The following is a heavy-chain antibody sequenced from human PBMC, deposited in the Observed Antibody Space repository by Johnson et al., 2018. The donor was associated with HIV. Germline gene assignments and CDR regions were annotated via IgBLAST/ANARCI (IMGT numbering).Heavy chain of an antibody. CDR1: GFTFDDYG. CDR3: AKSYSSSWYTDAFDI. J-gene: IGHJ3*02. Sequence: VQLVESGGGVVRPGGSLRLSCAASGFTFDDYGMSWVRQAPGKGLEWVSGINWNGGSTGYADSVKGRFTISRDNAKNSLYLQMNSLRAEDTALYYCAKSYSSSWYTDAFDIWGQGTMFTVSS. V-gene: IGHV3-20*04. CDR2: INWNGGST. D-gene: IGHD6-13*01.